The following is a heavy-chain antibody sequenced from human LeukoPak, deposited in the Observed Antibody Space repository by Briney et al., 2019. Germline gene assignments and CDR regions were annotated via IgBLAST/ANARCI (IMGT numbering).Heavy chain of an antibody. CDR2: ITGSGGRT. D-gene: IGHD3-10*01. CDR3: AKDISMADYYYGMDV. J-gene: IGHJ6*02. Sequence: GGSLRLSCVASGLTFSSHAMTWVRQAPGKGLEWVSGITGSGGRTYHAESVKGRFTISRDNAKNSLYLQMNSLRAEDTALYYCAKDISMADYYYGMDVWGQGTTVTVSS. CDR1: GLTFSSHA. V-gene: IGHV3-23*01.